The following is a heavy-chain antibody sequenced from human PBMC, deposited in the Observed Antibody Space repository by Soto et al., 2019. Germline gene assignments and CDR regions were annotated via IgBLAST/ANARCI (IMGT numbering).Heavy chain of an antibody. CDR3: ASLISRSYYSVFDY. V-gene: IGHV3-30-3*01. D-gene: IGHD3-10*01. CDR1: GFTFSSYA. CDR2: ISYDGSNK. J-gene: IGHJ4*02. Sequence: PGGSLRLSCAASGFTFSSYAMHWVRQAPGKGLEWVAVISYDGSNKYYADSVKGRFTISRDNSKNTLYLQMNSLRAEDTAVYYCASLISRSYYSVFDYWGQGTLVTVSS.